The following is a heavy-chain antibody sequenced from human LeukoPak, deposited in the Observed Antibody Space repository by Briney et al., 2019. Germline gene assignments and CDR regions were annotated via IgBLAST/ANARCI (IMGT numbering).Heavy chain of an antibody. V-gene: IGHV3-49*04. CDR2: IRSKAYGGTT. CDR3: TRDLTTFDY. D-gene: IGHD3-9*01. CDR1: GFTVGDYG. J-gene: IGHJ4*02. Sequence: GGSLRLSCTASGFTVGDYGMSWVRQAPGKGLEWVGFIRSKAYGGTTEYAASVKGIFTISRDDSKSIAYLQMNSLKTEDTAVYYCTRDLTTFDYWGQGTLVTVSS.